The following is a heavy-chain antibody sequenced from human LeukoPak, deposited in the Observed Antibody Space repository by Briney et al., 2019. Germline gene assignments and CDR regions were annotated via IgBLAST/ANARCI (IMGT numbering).Heavy chain of an antibody. CDR3: ARAMYYDFWSGYPPFDY. J-gene: IGHJ4*02. D-gene: IGHD3-3*01. CDR1: GYTFTSYD. Sequence: ASVKVSCKASGYTFTSYDINWVRQATGQRLEWMGWMNPNSGNTGYAQKFQGRVTMTRNTSISTAYMELSSLRSEDTAVYYCARAMYYDFWSGYPPFDYWGQGTLATVSS. CDR2: MNPNSGNT. V-gene: IGHV1-8*01.